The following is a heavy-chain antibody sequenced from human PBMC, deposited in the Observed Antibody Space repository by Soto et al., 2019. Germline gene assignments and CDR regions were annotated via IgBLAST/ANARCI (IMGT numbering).Heavy chain of an antibody. D-gene: IGHD3-10*01. J-gene: IGHJ4*02. CDR3: ASDLVLGSGSLGH. V-gene: IGHV3-74*01. Sequence: EVQLVESGGGLVQPGGSLRLSCSTSGFIFSSNWMHWVRQAPGKGLVWVSRIRGDGADANYADSVKGRFTISRDNAKSTLYLQMDSLRVDDTGIYFCASDLVLGSGSLGHWGQGALVTVSS. CDR1: GFIFSSNW. CDR2: IRGDGADA.